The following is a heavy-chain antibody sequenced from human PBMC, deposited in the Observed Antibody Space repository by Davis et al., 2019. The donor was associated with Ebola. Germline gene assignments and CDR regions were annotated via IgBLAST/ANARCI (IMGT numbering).Heavy chain of an antibody. V-gene: IGHV4-34*01. J-gene: IGHJ6*02. CDR1: GGSFSDYY. D-gene: IGHD6-19*01. Sequence: MPGGSLRLSCAVYGGSFSDYYWSWIRQPPGKGLEWIGSIYYSGSTYYNPSLKSRVTISVDTSKNQFSLKLSSVTAADTAVYYCARADSSGWTIYYYYGMDVWGQGTTVTVSS. CDR2: IYYSGST. CDR3: ARADSSGWTIYYYYGMDV.